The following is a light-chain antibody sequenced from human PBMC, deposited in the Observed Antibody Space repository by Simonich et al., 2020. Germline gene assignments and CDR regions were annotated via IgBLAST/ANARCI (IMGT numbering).Light chain of an antibody. CDR2: LNSDGSP. CDR3: QTWGTGINWV. Sequence: QLVLTQSPSASASLGASVKLTCTLSSGHSSYAIAWHQQQPEKGPRYLMKLNSDGSPSKGDGIPGRFSGSSSGAERYLTISSLQSEDEADYYCQTWGTGINWVFGGGTKLTVL. V-gene: IGLV4-69*01. J-gene: IGLJ3*02. CDR1: SGHSSYA.